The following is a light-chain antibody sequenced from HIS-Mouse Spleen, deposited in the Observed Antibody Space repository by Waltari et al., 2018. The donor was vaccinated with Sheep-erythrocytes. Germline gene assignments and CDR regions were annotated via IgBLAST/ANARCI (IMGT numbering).Light chain of an antibody. CDR2: SNN. J-gene: IGLJ3*02. CDR1: SPNIGRNT. CDR3: AAWDDSLNGPV. V-gene: IGLV1-44*01. Sequence: QSVLTQPPSASGTPGQRVTTPCSGSSPNIGRNTVNWYQPLPGPAPKLLIYSNNQRPSGVPDRFSGSKSGTSASLAISGLQSEDEADYYCAAWDDSLNGPVFGGGTKLTVL.